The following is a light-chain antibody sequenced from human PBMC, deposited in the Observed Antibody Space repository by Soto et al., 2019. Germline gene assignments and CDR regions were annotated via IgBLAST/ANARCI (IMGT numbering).Light chain of an antibody. V-gene: IGLV2-14*01. J-gene: IGLJ1*01. CDR2: DVG. CDR3: NSYRTVSTYV. CDR1: SSDIGGYNF. Sequence: QSALTQPASVSGSPGQSITIACTGTSSDIGGYNFVSWYQQHPGKAPKLLIYDVGNRPSGVSNRFSGSKSGNTASLTISGLQAEDEAHYYCNSYRTVSTYVFGNGTKLTVL.